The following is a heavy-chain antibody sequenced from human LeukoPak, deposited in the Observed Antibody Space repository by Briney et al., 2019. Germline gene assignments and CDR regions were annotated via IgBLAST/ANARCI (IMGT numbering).Heavy chain of an antibody. V-gene: IGHV1-18*01. J-gene: IGHJ4*02. CDR3: AREGPTGEFLGDH. CDR1: GYTFSNNG. CDR2: ISGNNGNT. D-gene: IGHD1-1*01. Sequence: ASVKVSCKASGYTFSNNGISWVRQAPGQGLEWMGWISGNNGNTNYAQKPQGRVTMTTDTSTSTVFMELRSLRSDDTAVYYCAREGPTGEFLGDHWGQGTLVTVSS.